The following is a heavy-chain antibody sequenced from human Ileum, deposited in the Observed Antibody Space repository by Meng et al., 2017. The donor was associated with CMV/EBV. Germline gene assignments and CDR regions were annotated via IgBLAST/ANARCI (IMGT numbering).Heavy chain of an antibody. D-gene: IGHD1-1*01. Sequence: GESLKISCAASGFTFDDYAMHWVRQSPGKGLEWVSLIGWNGDNTYYADSVKGRFTISRDNSKNSLYLQMNNLRPEDTALYYCAAKNEFYFGSWGQGTLVTSSS. CDR1: GFTFDDYA. CDR2: IGWNGDNT. CDR3: AAKNEFYFGS. J-gene: IGHJ4*02. V-gene: IGHV3-43D*03.